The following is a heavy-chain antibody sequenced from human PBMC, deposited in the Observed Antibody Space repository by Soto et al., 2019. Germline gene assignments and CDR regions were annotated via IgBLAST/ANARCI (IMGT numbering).Heavy chain of an antibody. CDR2: IIPIFGTA. Sequence: SVKVSCKASGGTFSSYAISWVRQAPGQGLEWMGGIIPIFGTANYAQKFQGRVTITADESTSTAYMELSSLRSEDTAVYYCARKSRQAGYSSGWYGWFDPWGGYYDSSGTLRGAFDIWGQGTMVTVSS. J-gene: IGHJ3*02. CDR1: GGTFSSYA. V-gene: IGHV1-69*13. D-gene: IGHD3-22*01. CDR3: ARKSRQAGYSSGWYGWFDPWGGYYDSSGTLRGAFDI.